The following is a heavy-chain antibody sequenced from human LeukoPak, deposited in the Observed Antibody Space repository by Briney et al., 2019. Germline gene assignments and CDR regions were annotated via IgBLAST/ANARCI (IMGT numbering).Heavy chain of an antibody. J-gene: IGHJ6*03. V-gene: IGHV1-2*02. CDR2: INPSSGGT. D-gene: IGHD2-15*01. Sequence: ASVKVSCKASGYTFSSHDIYWVRQAPGQGLEWMGWINPSSGGTNYPQKFQGRVTMTRDTSLSTAYMELSGLRSDDTAVYYCARGVVAATFYYYMDVWGKGTTVTVSS. CDR1: GYTFSSHD. CDR3: ARGVVAATFYYYMDV.